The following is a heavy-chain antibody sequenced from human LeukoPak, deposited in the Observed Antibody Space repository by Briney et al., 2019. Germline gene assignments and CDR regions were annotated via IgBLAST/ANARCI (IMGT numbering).Heavy chain of an antibody. CDR2: IYSGGST. CDR1: GFTVSSNY. Sequence: GGSLRLSCAASGFTVSSNYMSWVRQAPGKGLEWVSVIYSGGSTYYADSVKGRFTISRDNAKNTLYLQMNSLRAEDTAVYYCARDTPVVSFDYWGQGTLVTVSS. D-gene: IGHD2-15*01. J-gene: IGHJ4*02. V-gene: IGHV3-53*01. CDR3: ARDTPVVSFDY.